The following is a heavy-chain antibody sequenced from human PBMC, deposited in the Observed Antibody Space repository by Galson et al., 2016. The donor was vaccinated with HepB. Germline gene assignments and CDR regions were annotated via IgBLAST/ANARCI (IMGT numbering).Heavy chain of an antibody. Sequence: SVKVSCKASEGPFESYAITWVRQAPGQGLEWMGGVIPIMSKSNYAHKFQGRVTITADEFASPVYMELTSLRFDDSAIYYCARDGRWLPEDGRPTALDIWGRGTLVTVSS. D-gene: IGHD5-24*01. CDR3: ARDGRWLPEDGRPTALDI. J-gene: IGHJ3*02. CDR2: VIPIMSKS. V-gene: IGHV1-69*13. CDR1: EGPFESYA.